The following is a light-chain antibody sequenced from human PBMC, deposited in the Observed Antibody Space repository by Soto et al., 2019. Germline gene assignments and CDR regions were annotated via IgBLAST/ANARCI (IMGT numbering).Light chain of an antibody. V-gene: IGLV2-23*02. CDR2: GVN. CDR1: RSDVGNYNL. J-gene: IGLJ3*02. CDR3: CSYAGSDTWA. Sequence: QSALTQPASVSGSPGHSITISCAGTRSDVGNYNLVSWYQQHPGKAPKLMIYGVNKRPSGVSNRFSGSKSGNTASLTISGLQAEDEADYYCCSYAGSDTWAFGGGTKLTVL.